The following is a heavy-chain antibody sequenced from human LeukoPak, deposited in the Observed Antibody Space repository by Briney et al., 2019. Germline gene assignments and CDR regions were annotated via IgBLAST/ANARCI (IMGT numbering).Heavy chain of an antibody. J-gene: IGHJ4*02. CDR1: GGSISSYC. V-gene: IGHV4-59*12. D-gene: IGHD5-18*01. Sequence: SSETLSLTCTVSGGSISSYCWSWIRQPPGKGLEWIGYIYYSGSTNYNPSLKSRVTISVDTAKNQFSLKLSSVTAADTAVYYCASHDTAMVRNFDYWGQGTLVTVSS. CDR3: ASHDTAMVRNFDY. CDR2: IYYSGST.